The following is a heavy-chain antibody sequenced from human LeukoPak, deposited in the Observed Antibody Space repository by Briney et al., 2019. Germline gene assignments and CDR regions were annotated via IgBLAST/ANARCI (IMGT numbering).Heavy chain of an antibody. D-gene: IGHD3-3*01. CDR1: GYSFTSYW. CDR2: IYPGDSDT. Sequence: GESLKISCKGSGYSFTSYWIGWVRQMPGKGLEWMGIIYPGDSDTRYGPSFQGQVTISADKSISTAYLQWSSLKASDTAMYYCARLRDYDFWSGYPGGFDYWGQGTLVTVSS. J-gene: IGHJ4*02. V-gene: IGHV5-51*01. CDR3: ARLRDYDFWSGYPGGFDY.